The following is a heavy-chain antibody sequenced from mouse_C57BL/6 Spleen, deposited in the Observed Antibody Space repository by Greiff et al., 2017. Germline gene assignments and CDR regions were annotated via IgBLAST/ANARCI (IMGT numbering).Heavy chain of an antibody. Sequence: QVQLKQPGAELVKPGASVKLSCKASGYTFTSYWMHWVKQRPGQGLEWIGMIHPNSGSTNYNEKFKSKATLTVDKSSSTAYMQLSSLTSEDSAVYYCAKDSSDYFDYWGQGTTLTVSS. D-gene: IGHD3-2*02. CDR3: AKDSSDYFDY. J-gene: IGHJ2*01. CDR2: IHPNSGST. CDR1: GYTFTSYW. V-gene: IGHV1-64*01.